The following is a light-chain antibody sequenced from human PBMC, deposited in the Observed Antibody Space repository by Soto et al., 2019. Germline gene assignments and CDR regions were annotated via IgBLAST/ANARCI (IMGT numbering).Light chain of an antibody. Sequence: EIVLTHSPCTLSLSPGARSNLSCKTSQSRGSNFLAWYQHKPGQAPRLPIYASSNRATGIPDRLSGSESGTEFTLTINRMEPEDFAVYYCQLYGISPHFGQGTRLEIK. CDR2: ASS. CDR3: QLYGISPH. J-gene: IGKJ5*01. CDR1: QSRGSNF. V-gene: IGKV3-20*01.